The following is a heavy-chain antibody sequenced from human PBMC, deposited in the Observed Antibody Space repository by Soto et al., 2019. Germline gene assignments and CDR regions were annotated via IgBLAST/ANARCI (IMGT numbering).Heavy chain of an antibody. D-gene: IGHD3-10*01. CDR1: GGSINSFY. CDR2: IYSSGAT. Sequence: SETLSLTCTVSGGSINSFYWSWIRQPAGKGLEWIGRIYSSGATNYNPSLRSRVTVSIDAFKNQFSLELSSVTAADTAVYYCAREKVPVRSTHNWFDSWGQGTLVTVSS. CDR3: AREKVPVRSTHNWFDS. V-gene: IGHV4-4*07. J-gene: IGHJ5*01.